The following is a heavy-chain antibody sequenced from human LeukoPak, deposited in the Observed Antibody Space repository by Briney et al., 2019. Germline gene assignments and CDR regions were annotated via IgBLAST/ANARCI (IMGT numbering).Heavy chain of an antibody. CDR3: ALARGGDGYNSDDY. J-gene: IGHJ4*02. D-gene: IGHD5-24*01. CDR1: GGTFSSYA. V-gene: IGHV1-69*05. CDR2: IIPIFGTA. Sequence: SVKVSCKASGGTFSSYAISWVRQAPGQGLEWMGGIIPIFGTANYAQKFQVRVTITTYESTSTAYMELSSLRSEDTAVYYCALARGGDGYNSDDYWGQGTLVTVSS.